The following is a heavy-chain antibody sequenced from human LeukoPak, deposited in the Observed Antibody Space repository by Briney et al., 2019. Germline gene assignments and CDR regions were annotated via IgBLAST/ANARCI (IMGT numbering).Heavy chain of an antibody. D-gene: IGHD6-19*01. CDR3: ARVEPSQGLDPTYYFDY. CDR1: GGSISSSSYY. J-gene: IGHJ4*02. CDR2: IYYSGST. Sequence: SETLSLTCTVSGGSISSSSYYWGWIRQPPGKGLEWIGSIYYSGSTYYNPSLKSRVTISVDTSKNQFSLKLSSVTAADTAVYYCARVEPSQGLDPTYYFDYWGQGTLVTVSS. V-gene: IGHV4-39*07.